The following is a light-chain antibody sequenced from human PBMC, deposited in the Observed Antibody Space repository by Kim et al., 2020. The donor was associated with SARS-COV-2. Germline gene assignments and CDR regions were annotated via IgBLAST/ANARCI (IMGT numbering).Light chain of an antibody. CDR1: QSVLYSSNNHNY. Sequence: RATINCKSSQSVLYSSNNHNYLGWYQPKPGQPPKLLIYWASTRESGVPDRFSGSGSGTDFTLTISSLQAEDVAVYYCQQYYSTPYSFGQGTKLEI. J-gene: IGKJ2*03. V-gene: IGKV4-1*01. CDR2: WAS. CDR3: QQYYSTPYS.